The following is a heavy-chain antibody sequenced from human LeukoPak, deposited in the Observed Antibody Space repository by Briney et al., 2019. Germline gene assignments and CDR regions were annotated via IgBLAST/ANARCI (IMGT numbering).Heavy chain of an antibody. Sequence: SETLSLTCTVSGGSISSYYWSWIRQPAGKGLEWIGRIYTSGSTNYNPSLKSRVTMSVDTSKNQFSPKLSSVTAADTAVYYCASSLTSSGYDYDWFDPWGQGTLVTVSS. CDR3: ASSLTSSGYDYDWFDP. D-gene: IGHD5-12*01. J-gene: IGHJ5*02. CDR1: GGSISSYY. CDR2: IYTSGST. V-gene: IGHV4-4*07.